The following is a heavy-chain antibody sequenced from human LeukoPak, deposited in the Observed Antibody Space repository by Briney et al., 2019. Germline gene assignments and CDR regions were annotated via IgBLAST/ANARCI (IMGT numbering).Heavy chain of an antibody. Sequence: PGGSLRLSCVASGFTFSNYAMSWVRQAPGKGLDWVSVISGSAGKIRYAGSVKGRFTISRDNSENTVYLHMNNLRAEDTAVYYCAGRVTGYSSGYVYWGQGTLVTVSS. D-gene: IGHD5-18*01. J-gene: IGHJ4*02. CDR1: GFTFSNYA. V-gene: IGHV3-23*01. CDR2: ISGSAGKI. CDR3: AGRVTGYSSGYVY.